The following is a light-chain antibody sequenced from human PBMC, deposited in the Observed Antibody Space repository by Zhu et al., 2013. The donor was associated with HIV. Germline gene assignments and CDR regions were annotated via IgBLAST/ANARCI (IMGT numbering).Light chain of an antibody. Sequence: EIVLTQSPDTLSLSPGERATLSCRANQTVSRYLAWFQQKGGQAPRLLIYDTSNRASGIPARFSGSGSGTDFTLTISALQPEDFALYYCQQYTNGAAVTFGGGTKVEIK. J-gene: IGKJ4*01. CDR3: QQYTNGAAVT. V-gene: IGKV3-11*01. CDR2: DTS. CDR1: QTVSRY.